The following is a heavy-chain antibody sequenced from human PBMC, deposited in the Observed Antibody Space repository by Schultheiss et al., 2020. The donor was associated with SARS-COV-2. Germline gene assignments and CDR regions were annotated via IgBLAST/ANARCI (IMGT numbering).Heavy chain of an antibody. D-gene: IGHD3-10*01. J-gene: IGHJ6*02. CDR2: ISGSGTTI. CDR1: GFTVSSNY. V-gene: IGHV3-11*01. Sequence: GGSLRLSCAASGFTVSSNYMSWVRQAPGKGLEWVSSISGSGTTIYYADSVKGRFTISRDNAKISLYLQMNSLRAEDTAVYYCARDNTYYGPMDVWGQGTTVTVSS. CDR3: ARDNTYYGPMDV.